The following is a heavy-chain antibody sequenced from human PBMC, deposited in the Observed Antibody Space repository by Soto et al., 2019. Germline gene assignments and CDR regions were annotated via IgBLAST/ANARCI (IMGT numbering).Heavy chain of an antibody. CDR2: IVPESGST. CDR1: GYTFTRHY. Sequence: ASVKVSCKASGYTFTRHYIHWVRQAPEQGPEWMGEIVPESGSTRYAQKFQGRVTMTRDTSITTVYMELKHLSPDDTAVYYCGRGRSGQIVVFYWGQGTPVTVSS. CDR3: GRGRSGQIVVFY. D-gene: IGHD1-26*01. J-gene: IGHJ4*02. V-gene: IGHV1-2*02.